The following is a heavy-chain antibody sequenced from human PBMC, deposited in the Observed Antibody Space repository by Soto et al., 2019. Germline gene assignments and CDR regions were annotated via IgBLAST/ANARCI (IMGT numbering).Heavy chain of an antibody. CDR2: ISVYNGDT. V-gene: IGHV1-18*01. J-gene: IGHJ3*01. Sequence: QVQLVQSGAEVMKPGASVRVSCKASGYSFTTYGISWVRQAPGQGLEYMGWISVYNGDTNYAQKLQGRVTMTTDTSTSTADMELRSLRSDDTAIYYCARDRRDSVADRRSFDVWGQGTMVTVSS. CDR3: ARDRRDSVADRRSFDV. D-gene: IGHD1-26*01. CDR1: GYSFTTYG.